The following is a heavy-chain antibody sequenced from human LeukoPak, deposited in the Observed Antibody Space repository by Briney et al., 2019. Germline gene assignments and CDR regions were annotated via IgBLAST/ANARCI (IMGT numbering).Heavy chain of an antibody. CDR3: ARDLRAVAGRGDWFDP. V-gene: IGHV7-4-1*02. CDR1: GYTLTELS. D-gene: IGHD6-19*01. Sequence: ASVKVSCKVSGYTLTELSMHWVRQAPGQGLEWMGWINTNTGNPTYAQGFTGRFVFSLDTSVSTAYLQISSLKAEDTAVYYCARDLRAVAGRGDWFDPWGQGTLVTVSS. CDR2: INTNTGNP. J-gene: IGHJ5*02.